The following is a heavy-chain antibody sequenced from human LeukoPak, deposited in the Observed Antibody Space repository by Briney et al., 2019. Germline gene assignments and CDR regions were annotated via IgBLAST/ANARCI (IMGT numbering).Heavy chain of an antibody. CDR1: GFTFSSYG. CDR3: ARAQPMYIAPFYYYGMDV. D-gene: IGHD6-13*01. Sequence: GRSLRLSCAASGFTFSSYGMHWVRQAPGKRLEWVAVIWYDGSNKYYADSVKGRFTISRDNSKNTLYLQMNSLRAEDTAVYYCARAQPMYIAPFYYYGMDVWGQGTTVTVSS. V-gene: IGHV3-33*01. CDR2: IWYDGSNK. J-gene: IGHJ6*02.